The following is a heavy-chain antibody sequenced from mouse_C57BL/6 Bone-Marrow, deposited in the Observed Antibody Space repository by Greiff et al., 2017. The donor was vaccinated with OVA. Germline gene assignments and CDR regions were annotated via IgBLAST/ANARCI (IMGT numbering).Heavy chain of an antibody. CDR1: GYSITSGYY. CDR2: ISYDGSN. D-gene: IGHD1-1*01. CDR3: ARDPITTVVGPFAY. Sequence: EVKLMESGPGLVKPSQSLTLTCSVTGYSITSGYYWNWIRQFPGNKLEWMGYISYDGSNNYIPSLKNRISITRDTSKNQFFLKLNSVTTEDTATYYCARDPITTVVGPFAYWGQGTLVTVSA. J-gene: IGHJ3*01. V-gene: IGHV3-6*01.